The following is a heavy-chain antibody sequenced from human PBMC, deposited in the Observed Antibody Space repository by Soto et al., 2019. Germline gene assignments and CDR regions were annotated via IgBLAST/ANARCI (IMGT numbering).Heavy chain of an antibody. J-gene: IGHJ4*02. CDR2: INLILSMS. V-gene: IGHV1-69*02. D-gene: IGHD3-10*01. CDR3: ARSYGSGYRAFDY. Sequence: QVQLVQSGAEVKRPGSSVKVSCKASGDTFTFYSINWVRQAPGLGLEWMGRINLILSMSNYAQRFQGRVTMTADKSTSTAYMELSSLRSEDTAIYYCARSYGSGYRAFDYWGQGALVTVSS. CDR1: GDTFTFYS.